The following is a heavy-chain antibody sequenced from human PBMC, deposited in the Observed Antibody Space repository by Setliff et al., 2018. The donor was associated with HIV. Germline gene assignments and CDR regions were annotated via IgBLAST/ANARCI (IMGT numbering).Heavy chain of an antibody. D-gene: IGHD1-1*01. V-gene: IGHV4-59*01. J-gene: IGHJ3*02. CDR3: AREDGSNSHDTFEI. Sequence: SEPLSLTCTVSGGSISNDYWHWIRQSPGRGLEWIGYIYYTGSTNYDPSLKSRVAMSVDSSNHQFSLKLTSVTPADTAIYYCAREDGSNSHDTFEIWGQGILVTVSS. CDR1: GGSISNDY. CDR2: IYYTGST.